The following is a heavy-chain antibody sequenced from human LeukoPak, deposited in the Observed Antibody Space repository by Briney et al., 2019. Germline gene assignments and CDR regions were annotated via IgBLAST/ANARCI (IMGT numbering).Heavy chain of an antibody. D-gene: IGHD2/OR15-2a*01. CDR3: AKAAPDTTYFDS. CDR1: GFTFSNYA. CDR2: ISINGGTI. J-gene: IGHJ4*02. Sequence: GGSLRLSCAASGFTFSNYAMSWVRQAPGKGLEWVPAISINGGTIYYADSVKGRFTTSRDNSKNTLYLQVNSLRAVDTAVYFCAKAAPDTTYFDSWGQGTLVTVSS. V-gene: IGHV3-23*01.